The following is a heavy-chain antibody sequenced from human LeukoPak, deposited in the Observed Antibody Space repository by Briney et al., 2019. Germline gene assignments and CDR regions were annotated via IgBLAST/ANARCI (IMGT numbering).Heavy chain of an antibody. J-gene: IGHJ4*02. V-gene: IGHV4-38-2*02. CDR2: IYGSGST. Sequence: SETLSLTCTVSSYSISSAYYWGWVRQPPGKGLEWIASIYGSGSTYYSPSLKSRVTISVDTSKNQFSLKLSSVTAADTAVYYCARGAGYRASDYWGQGTLVTVSS. CDR3: ARGAGYRASDY. D-gene: IGHD5-24*01. CDR1: SYSISSAYY.